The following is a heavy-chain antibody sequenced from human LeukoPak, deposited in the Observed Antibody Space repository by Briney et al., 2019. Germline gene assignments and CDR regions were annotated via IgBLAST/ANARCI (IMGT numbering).Heavy chain of an antibody. V-gene: IGHV1-46*01. CDR3: ASRRDSSGWYWGFDY. CDR2: INPSGGST. D-gene: IGHD6-19*01. Sequence: GASVKVSCKASGYTFTSYYMHWVRQAPGQGLEWMGIINPSGGSTSYAQKFQGRVTMTRDTSTSTVYMELSSLRSEDTAVYYCASRRDSSGWYWGFDYWGQGTLVTVSS. J-gene: IGHJ4*02. CDR1: GYTFTSYY.